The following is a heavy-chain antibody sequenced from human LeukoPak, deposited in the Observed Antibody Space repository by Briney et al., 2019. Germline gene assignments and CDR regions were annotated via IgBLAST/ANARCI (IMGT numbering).Heavy chain of an antibody. J-gene: IGHJ5*02. CDR1: GGSVGSVGFY. D-gene: IGHD1-26*01. V-gene: IGHV4-30-2*01. CDR3: ARGALEPSGINWFDP. CDR2: LYHSGST. Sequence: PSETLSLTCTVSGGSVGSVGFYWSWLRQPPGKGLEWIGCLYHSGSTYYNPSLKSRVTISVDRSKNQFSLKLGSVTAADTAVYYCARGALEPSGINWFDPWGQGTLVTVSS.